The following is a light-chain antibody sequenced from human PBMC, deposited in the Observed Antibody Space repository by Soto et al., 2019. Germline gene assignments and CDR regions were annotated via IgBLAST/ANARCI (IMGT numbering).Light chain of an antibody. CDR3: QQYDNLPLLT. CDR1: QDISNY. J-gene: IGKJ4*01. Sequence: DIQMTQSPSSLSASVGDRVTITCQASQDISNYLNWYQQKPGKAPKLLIYDASNLETGVPSRFSGSGSGTDFTFTISSLQPEDIATYYCQQYDNLPLLTFGGVTKVEIK. V-gene: IGKV1-33*01. CDR2: DAS.